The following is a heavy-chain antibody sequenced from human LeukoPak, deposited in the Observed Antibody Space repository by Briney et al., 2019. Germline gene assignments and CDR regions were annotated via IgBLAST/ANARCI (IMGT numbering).Heavy chain of an antibody. CDR2: ITDSGNTI. CDR1: GFTFSDYN. J-gene: IGHJ6*02. CDR3: ARSIGLTGGGVDV. D-gene: IGHD3-9*01. V-gene: IGHV3-11*01. Sequence: SGGSLRLSCAASGFTFSDYNMNWVRQAPGKGLEWVSYITDSGNTIHYADSVKGRFTISRDNAKNSLYPQMNSLRAEDTAVYYCARSIGLTGGGVDVWGQGTTVTVSS.